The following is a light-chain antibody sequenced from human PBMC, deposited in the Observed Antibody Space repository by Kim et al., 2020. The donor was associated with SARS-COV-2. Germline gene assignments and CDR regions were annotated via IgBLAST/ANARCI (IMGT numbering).Light chain of an antibody. CDR1: SVDIGSYNY. CDR2: DVR. V-gene: IGLV2-14*03. Sequence: QSITMSCTGASVDIGSYNYVSWYRHRPGKAPKLMIYDVRHRPSGVSNRFSGSKAGNTASLTISGLQAEEEADYYCSSYTRSSTNYVFGTGTKVTVL. J-gene: IGLJ1*01. CDR3: SSYTRSSTNYV.